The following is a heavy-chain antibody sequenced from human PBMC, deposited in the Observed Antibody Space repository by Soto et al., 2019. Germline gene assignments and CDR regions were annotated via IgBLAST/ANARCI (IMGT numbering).Heavy chain of an antibody. CDR3: ARASSDYFDSSGYYDY. CDR1: GFSFSSYS. J-gene: IGHJ4*02. Sequence: EVQLVESGGGLVQPGGSLRLSCAASGFSFSSYSMNWVRQAPGKGLEWVSYMSSYSSTMYYADSVKGRFTISRDNAKNSLYLQMNSLRAEDTAVYYCARASSDYFDSSGYYDYWGQGTLVTVSS. V-gene: IGHV3-48*01. D-gene: IGHD3-22*01. CDR2: MSSYSSTM.